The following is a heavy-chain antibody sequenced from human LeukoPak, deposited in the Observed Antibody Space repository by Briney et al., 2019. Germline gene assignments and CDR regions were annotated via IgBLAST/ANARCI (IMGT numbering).Heavy chain of an antibody. CDR3: AKEERDQYSSSILYFDY. V-gene: IGHV3-23*01. CDR2: ISGSGGST. J-gene: IGHJ4*02. CDR1: GFTFSSYA. D-gene: IGHD6-6*01. Sequence: GGSLRLSCAASGFTFSSYAMSWVRQAPGKGLEWVSAISGSGGSTYYADSVKGRFTISRDNSKNTLYLQMNSLRAEDTAVYYCAKEERDQYSSSILYFDYWGQGALVTVSS.